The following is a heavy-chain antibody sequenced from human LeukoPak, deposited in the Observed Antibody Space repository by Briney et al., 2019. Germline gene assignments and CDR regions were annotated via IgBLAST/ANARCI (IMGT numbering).Heavy chain of an antibody. V-gene: IGHV4-38-2*01. J-gene: IGHJ4*02. CDR2: IYHSGST. CDR1: GYSISSGYY. CDR3: ARLVPRYFDWSEYHFDY. Sequence: SETLSLTCAVSGYSISSGYYWGWIRQPPGKGLEWIGSIYHSGSTYYNPSLKSRVTISVDTSKNQFSLKLSSVTAADTAVYYCARLVPRYFDWSEYHFDYWGQGTLVTVSS. D-gene: IGHD3-9*01.